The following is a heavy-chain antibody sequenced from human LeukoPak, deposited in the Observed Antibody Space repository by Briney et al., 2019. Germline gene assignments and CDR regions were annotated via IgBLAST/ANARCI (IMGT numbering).Heavy chain of an antibody. D-gene: IGHD6-19*01. CDR3: ARRDISSGWSFDY. CDR2: IHTSGST. Sequence: SETLSLTCTVSGGSISNYHWSWIRQPAGKGLEWIGQIHTSGSTNYNPPLKSRVTMSIDTPENQLSLTIRSVTAADTAVYYCARRDISSGWSFDYWGHGTLVTVFS. J-gene: IGHJ4*01. CDR1: GGSISNYH. V-gene: IGHV4-4*07.